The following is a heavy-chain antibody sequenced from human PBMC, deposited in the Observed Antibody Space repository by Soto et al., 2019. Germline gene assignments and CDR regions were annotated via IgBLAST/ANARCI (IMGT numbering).Heavy chain of an antibody. J-gene: IGHJ2*01. D-gene: IGHD3-10*01. CDR3: AREGIYVLLWFGAFDL. CDR2: TNAGNGNT. Sequence: ASVKVSCKASGYTFTSYAMHWVRQAPGQRLEWMGWTNAGNGNTKYSQKFQGRVTITRDTSASTAYMELSSLRSEDTAVYYCAREGIYVLLWFGAFDLWGRGTLVTVSS. CDR1: GYTFTSYA. V-gene: IGHV1-3*01.